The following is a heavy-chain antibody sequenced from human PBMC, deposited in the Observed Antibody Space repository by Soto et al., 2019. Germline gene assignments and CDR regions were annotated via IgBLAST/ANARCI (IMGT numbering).Heavy chain of an antibody. D-gene: IGHD2-21*02. Sequence: QVQLQESGPGLVKPSETLSLTCTVSGGSISRYYWSWIRQPPGKGLEWIGYMYNTGSTVYNPSFSSRVTISVDXSXNXFSLKLNSVTAADTAVYYCARDLWGYCGTDCYPLDVWGQGTTVTVSS. CDR1: GGSISRYY. CDR3: ARDLWGYCGTDCYPLDV. CDR2: MYNTGST. J-gene: IGHJ6*02. V-gene: IGHV4-59*01.